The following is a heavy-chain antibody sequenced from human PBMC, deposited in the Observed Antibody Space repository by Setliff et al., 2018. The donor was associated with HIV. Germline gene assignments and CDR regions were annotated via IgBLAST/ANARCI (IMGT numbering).Heavy chain of an antibody. CDR3: AREFHRGIPDYFDS. CDR1: GDSVNGYY. J-gene: IGHJ4*02. Sequence: SETLSLTCTVSGDSVNGYYWSWIRQPAGKGLEWVGRISPSGSVNYNPSLNSRVAVSLDTSKNQFSLKLSSVTAADTAVYYCAREFHRGIPDYFDSWGQGILVTVSS. CDR2: ISPSGSV. V-gene: IGHV4-4*07. D-gene: IGHD2-2*02.